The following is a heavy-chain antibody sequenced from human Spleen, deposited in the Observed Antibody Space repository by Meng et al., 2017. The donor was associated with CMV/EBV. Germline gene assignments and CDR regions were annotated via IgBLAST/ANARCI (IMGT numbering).Heavy chain of an antibody. CDR3: AKGLRDIVVVPAAIRPTWYYYYYGMDV. J-gene: IGHJ6*02. CDR2: IYSGGSST. D-gene: IGHD2-2*02. V-gene: IGHV3-23*03. CDR1: GFTFSSYA. Sequence: GGSLRLSCAASGFTFSSYAMSWVRQAPGKGLEWVSVIYSGGSSTYYADSVKGRFTISRDNSKNTLYLQMNSLRAEDTAVYYCAKGLRDIVVVPAAIRPTWYYYYYGMDVWGQGTTVTVSS.